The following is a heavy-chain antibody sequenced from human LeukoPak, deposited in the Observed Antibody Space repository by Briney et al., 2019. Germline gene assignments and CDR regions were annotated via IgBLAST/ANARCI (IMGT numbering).Heavy chain of an antibody. D-gene: IGHD6-13*01. J-gene: IGHJ5*02. CDR2: ISSSSSTI. CDR3: ARYSSSWYLQSGP. CDR1: GFTFSSYS. V-gene: IGHV3-48*01. Sequence: GGSLRLSCAASGFTFSSYSMNWVRQAPGKGLEWVSYISSSSSTIYYADSVKGRFTISRDNAKNSLYLQMNSLRAEDTAVYYCARYSSSWYLQSGPWGQGTLVTVSS.